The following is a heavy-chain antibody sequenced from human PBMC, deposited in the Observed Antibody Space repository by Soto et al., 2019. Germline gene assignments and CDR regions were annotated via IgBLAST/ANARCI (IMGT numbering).Heavy chain of an antibody. J-gene: IGHJ2*01. CDR3: ARVVTVVQPFHCWYFDL. CDR2: IIPIFGTA. V-gene: IGHV1-69*12. CDR1: GGTFSSYA. Sequence: QVQLVQSGAEVKKPGSSVKVSCKASGGTFSSYAISWVRQAPGQGLEWMGGIIPIFGTANYAQKFQGRVTITAAESTSTAYMELSSLRSEHTAVYYCARVVTVVQPFHCWYFDLWGRGTLVTVSS. D-gene: IGHD2-15*01.